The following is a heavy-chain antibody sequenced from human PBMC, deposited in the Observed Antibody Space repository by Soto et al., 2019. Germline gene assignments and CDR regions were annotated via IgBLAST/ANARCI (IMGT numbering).Heavy chain of an antibody. CDR1: GYTFTSYD. Sequence: ASVKVSCKASGYTFTSYDINWVRQATGQGLEWMGWMNPNSGNTGYAQKFQGRVTMTRNTSISTAYMELSSLRSEDTAVYYCARSERITIFGVVIRGDYFDYSGQGTLVTVSS. J-gene: IGHJ4*02. V-gene: IGHV1-8*01. CDR2: MNPNSGNT. CDR3: ARSERITIFGVVIRGDYFDY. D-gene: IGHD3-3*01.